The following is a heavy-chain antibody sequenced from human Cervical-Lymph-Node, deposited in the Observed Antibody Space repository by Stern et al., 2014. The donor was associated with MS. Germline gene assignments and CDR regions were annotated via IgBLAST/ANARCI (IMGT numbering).Heavy chain of an antibody. CDR2: INSDGSST. CDR3: ARDPSYCGGDCYANWFDP. CDR1: GFTFSSYW. V-gene: IGHV3-74*01. D-gene: IGHD2-21*02. J-gene: IGHJ5*02. Sequence: VQLVESGGGLVQPGGSLRLSCAASGFTFSSYWMHWVRQAPGKGLVWVSRINSDGSSTSYADSVKGRFTISRDNAKNTLYLQMNNLRAEDTAVYYCARDPSYCGGDCYANWFDPWGQGTLVTVSS.